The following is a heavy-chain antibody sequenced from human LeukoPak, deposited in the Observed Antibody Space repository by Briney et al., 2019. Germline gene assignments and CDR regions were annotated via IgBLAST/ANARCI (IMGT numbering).Heavy chain of an antibody. Sequence: PGGSLRLSCAASGFTFSSYEMNWVRQAPGMGLEWVSYISSSGSTIYYADSVKGRFTISRDNAKNSLYMQLSSLRAEDTAVYYCARDVPSGSSTSFDYWGQGTLVTVSS. D-gene: IGHD1-26*01. CDR2: ISSSGSTI. J-gene: IGHJ4*02. CDR1: GFTFSSYE. V-gene: IGHV3-48*03. CDR3: ARDVPSGSSTSFDY.